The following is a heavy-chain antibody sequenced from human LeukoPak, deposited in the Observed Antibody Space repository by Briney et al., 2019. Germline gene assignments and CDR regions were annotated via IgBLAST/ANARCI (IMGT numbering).Heavy chain of an antibody. CDR2: VIPIFGTA. J-gene: IGHJ4*02. CDR1: GGTFSSYA. V-gene: IGHV1-69*05. CDR3: ATGGDGYNLFDY. D-gene: IGHD5-24*01. Sequence: SVKVSCKASGGTFSSYAISWVRQAPGQGLEWMGGVIPIFGTANYAQKFQGKVTITTDESTSTAYMELSSLRSEDTAVYYCATGGDGYNLFDYWGQGTLVTVSS.